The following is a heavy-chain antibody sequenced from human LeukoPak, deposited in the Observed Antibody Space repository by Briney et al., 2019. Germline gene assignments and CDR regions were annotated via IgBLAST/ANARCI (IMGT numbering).Heavy chain of an antibody. J-gene: IGHJ3*02. CDR2: IRYDGSNK. Sequence: AGGSLRLSCAASGFTFSSYGMHWVRQAPGKGLEWVAFIRYDGSNKYYADSVKGRFTISRDNSKNTLYLQMNSLRAEDTAVYYCAREQKIMSTFGHAFDIWGQGTMVTVSS. CDR1: GFTFSSYG. V-gene: IGHV3-30*02. CDR3: AREQKIMSTFGHAFDI. D-gene: IGHD3-16*01.